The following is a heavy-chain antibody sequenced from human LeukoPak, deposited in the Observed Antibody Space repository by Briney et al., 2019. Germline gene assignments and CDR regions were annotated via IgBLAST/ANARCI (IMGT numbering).Heavy chain of an antibody. D-gene: IGHD5-18*01. CDR3: TTAAGYNYGQY. Sequence: GGSLRLSCAASGSTVSSNYMNWVRQAPGKRLEWVSALYIGGNTYYADSVRGRFTISRDNSKNTLYLQMNSLRAEDTAIYYCTTAAGYNYGQYWGQGTLVTVSS. V-gene: IGHV3-53*01. J-gene: IGHJ4*02. CDR1: GSTVSSNY. CDR2: LYIGGNT.